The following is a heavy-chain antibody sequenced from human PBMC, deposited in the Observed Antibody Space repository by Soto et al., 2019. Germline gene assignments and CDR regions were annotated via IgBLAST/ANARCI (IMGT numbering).Heavy chain of an antibody. J-gene: IGHJ6*02. CDR1: GGSICSSSYS. V-gene: IGHV4-39*01. Sequence: SETLSLTCIVSGGSICSSSYSWAWIRQPPGKGLEWIGTMYYGVNTYYNPSLESRVTISVDTPKNQFSLKLSSVTAADTAVYYCAGYGSGSNYYYGMDVWGQGTTVTVSS. CDR3: AGYGSGSNYYYGMDV. CDR2: MYYGVNT. D-gene: IGHD3-10*01.